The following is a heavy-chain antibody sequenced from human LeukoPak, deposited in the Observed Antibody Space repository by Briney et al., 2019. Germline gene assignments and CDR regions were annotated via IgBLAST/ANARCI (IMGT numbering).Heavy chain of an antibody. CDR2: INSDGSST. Sequence: GGSLRLSCAASGFPFSNYWMQCVRQAPGKGLVWVSRINSDGSSTSYADSVKGRSTISRDNAKNTLHLQMNSLRAEDTANYYCSIDIGDAFDIWGPGSMVTVSS. CDR3: SIDIGDAFDI. J-gene: IGHJ3*02. V-gene: IGHV3-74*01. CDR1: GFPFSNYW. D-gene: IGHD2-15*01.